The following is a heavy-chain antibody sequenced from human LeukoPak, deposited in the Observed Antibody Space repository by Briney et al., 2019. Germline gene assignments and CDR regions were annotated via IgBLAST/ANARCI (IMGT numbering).Heavy chain of an antibody. D-gene: IGHD3/OR15-3a*01. CDR3: ARSDGYDLVGI. Sequence: SETLSLTCSVSGVSLSSGSNYCGWVRQPPGKTLEWIGSIYSSGSTYYTPSLKSRVIILIDTAKNHFSLNLSSVAAADTAVYYCARSDGYDLVGIWGQGTMVTVSS. CDR2: IYSSGST. V-gene: IGHV4-39*07. J-gene: IGHJ3*02. CDR1: GVSLSSGSNY.